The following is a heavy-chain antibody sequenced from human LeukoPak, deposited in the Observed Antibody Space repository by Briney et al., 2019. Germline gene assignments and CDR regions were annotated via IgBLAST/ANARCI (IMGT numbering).Heavy chain of an antibody. CDR2: IYYSGST. D-gene: IGHD5-18*01. CDR3: ARRGYSYDYFDY. J-gene: IGHJ4*02. V-gene: IGHV4-59*04. CDR1: GGSISSYY. Sequence: SETLSLTCTVSGGSISSYYWSWIRQPPGKGLEWIGNIYYSGSTYYNPSLKSRVTISVDTSKNQFSLKLSSVTAADTAVYYCARRGYSYDYFDYWGQGTLVTVS.